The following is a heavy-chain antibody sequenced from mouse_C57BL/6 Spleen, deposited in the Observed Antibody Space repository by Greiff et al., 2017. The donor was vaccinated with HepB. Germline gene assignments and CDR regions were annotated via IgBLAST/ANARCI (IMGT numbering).Heavy chain of an antibody. D-gene: IGHD2-3*01. J-gene: IGHJ3*01. CDR2: ISSGSSTI. CDR3: ARDGYCPCAY. CDR1: GFTFSDYG. Sequence: EVKLVESGGGLVKPGGSLKLSCAASGFTFSDYGMHWVRQAPEKGLEWVAYISSGSSTIYYADTVKGRFTISRDNAKNTLFLQMTSLRSEDTAMYYCARDGYCPCAYWGQGTLVTVSA. V-gene: IGHV5-17*01.